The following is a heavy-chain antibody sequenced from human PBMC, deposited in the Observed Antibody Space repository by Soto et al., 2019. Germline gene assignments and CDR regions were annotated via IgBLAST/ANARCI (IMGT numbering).Heavy chain of an antibody. Sequence: EVQLVESGGGLVQPGGSLRLSCAASGFTFSTYWMSWVRQAPGKGLEWVANIKEDGSEKYYVDSVKGRFTISRDNANNSLYLQTNSLRAEDMAVYYCVRVGRLGGYWGQGTLVTVSS. D-gene: IGHD3-16*01. CDR3: VRVGRLGGY. CDR2: IKEDGSEK. J-gene: IGHJ4*02. V-gene: IGHV3-7*03. CDR1: GFTFSTYW.